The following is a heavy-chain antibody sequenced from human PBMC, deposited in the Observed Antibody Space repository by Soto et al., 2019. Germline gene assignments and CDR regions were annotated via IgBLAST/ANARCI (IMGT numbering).Heavy chain of an antibody. D-gene: IGHD2-15*01. CDR3: TTGVVVPWSFDY. J-gene: IGHJ4*02. Sequence: WGSLRLSCAASGFTFSSYSMNWVRQAPGKGLEWVGRIKSKTDGGTTDYAAPVKGRFTISRDDSKNTLYLQMNSLKTEDTAVYYCTTGVVVPWSFDYWGQGTLVTVSS. CDR1: GFTFSSYS. CDR2: IKSKTDGGTT. V-gene: IGHV3-15*01.